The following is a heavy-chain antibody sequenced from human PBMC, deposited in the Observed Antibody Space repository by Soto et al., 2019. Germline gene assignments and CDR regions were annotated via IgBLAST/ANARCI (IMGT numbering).Heavy chain of an antibody. Sequence: PSETLSLTCTVSGGSISSGGYYWSWIRQHPGKGLEWIGYIYYSGSTYYNPSLKSRVTISVDTSKNQFSLKLSSVTAADTAVYYCARSFIRSYHYAETKNEKLGRWNWFDPWGQGTLVTVSS. CDR2: IYYSGST. J-gene: IGHJ5*02. CDR3: ARSFIRSYHYAETKNEKLGRWNWFDP. CDR1: GGSISSGGYY. V-gene: IGHV4-31*03. D-gene: IGHD5-12*01.